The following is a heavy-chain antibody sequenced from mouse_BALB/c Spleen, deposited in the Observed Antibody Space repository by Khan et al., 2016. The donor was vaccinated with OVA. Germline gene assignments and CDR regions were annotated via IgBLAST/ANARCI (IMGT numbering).Heavy chain of an antibody. D-gene: IGHD2-2*01. V-gene: IGHV1S56*01. Sequence: QVQLQQSGPELVKPRASVRISCKVSGYTFTSYYIQWVKQRPGQGPVWIGWFLPCTVNTEYNEWFTGNATLTPDTSSHPVFMQFSCLTSEDHAAYFCARAGNGSFAYWGQGTLVTVSA. CDR3: ARAGNGSFAY. CDR2: FLPCTVNT. J-gene: IGHJ3*01. CDR1: GYTFTSYY.